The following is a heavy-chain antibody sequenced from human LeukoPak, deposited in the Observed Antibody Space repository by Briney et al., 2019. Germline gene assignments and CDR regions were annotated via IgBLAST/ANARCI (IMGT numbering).Heavy chain of an antibody. V-gene: IGHV4-39*01. CDR1: GGSISSSSYY. CDR2: IYYSGST. J-gene: IGHJ6*03. D-gene: IGHD3-3*01. Sequence: SETLSLTCTVSGGSISSSSYYWGWIRQPPGKGLEWIGSIYYSGSTYYNPSLKSRVTISVDTSKNQFSLKLSSVTAADTAVYYCANTILGDYCYYYMDVWGKGTTVTVSS. CDR3: ANTILGDYCYYYMDV.